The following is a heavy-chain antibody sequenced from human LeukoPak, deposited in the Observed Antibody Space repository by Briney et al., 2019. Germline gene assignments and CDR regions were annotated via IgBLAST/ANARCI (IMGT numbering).Heavy chain of an antibody. CDR3: ASLTYYYDSSGYYYNY. J-gene: IGHJ4*02. Sequence: SETPSLTCTVSGGSISSSSYYWGWIRQPPGKGLEWIGSIYYSGSTYYNPSLKSRVTISVDTSKNQFSLKLSSVTAADTAVYYCASLTYYYDSSGYYYNYWGQGTLVTVSS. D-gene: IGHD3-22*01. CDR2: IYYSGST. CDR1: GGSISSSSYY. V-gene: IGHV4-39*01.